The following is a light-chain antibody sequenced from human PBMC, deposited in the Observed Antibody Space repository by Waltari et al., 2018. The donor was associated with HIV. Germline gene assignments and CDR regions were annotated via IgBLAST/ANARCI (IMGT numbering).Light chain of an antibody. J-gene: IGKJ2*01. CDR1: QTVNNNF. CDR3: QHYGGSPLYT. V-gene: IGKV3-20*01. Sequence: IVLAQSPGTLSLSPGETAPLSCRASQTVNNNFFSWYQQRSGQAPRLLIYGVSSRATGIPNRFSGSGSGTDFTLTISRLEPEDFAVYYCQHYGGSPLYTFGQGTKLEMK. CDR2: GVS.